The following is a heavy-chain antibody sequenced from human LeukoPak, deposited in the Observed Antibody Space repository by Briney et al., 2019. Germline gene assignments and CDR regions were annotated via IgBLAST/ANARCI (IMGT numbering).Heavy chain of an antibody. CDR2: ISYDGSNK. V-gene: IGHV3-30*18. D-gene: IGHD1-26*01. CDR3: AKALGSYLYYFDY. CDR1: GFTFSSYG. J-gene: IGHJ4*02. Sequence: PGGSLRLSCAASGFTFSSYGMHWVRQAPGKGLEWVAVISYDGSNKYYADSVKGRFTISRDNSKNTLYLQMNSLRAEDTAVYYCAKALGSYLYYFDYWGQGTLVTVSS.